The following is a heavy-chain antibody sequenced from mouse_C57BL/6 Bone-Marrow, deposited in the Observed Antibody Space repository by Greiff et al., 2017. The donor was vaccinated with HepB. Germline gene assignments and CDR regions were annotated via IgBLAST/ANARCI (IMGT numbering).Heavy chain of an antibody. CDR2: IWTGGGT. J-gene: IGHJ4*01. D-gene: IGHD2-4*01. CDR1: GFSLTSYA. CDR3: ARNSRYYDYFYAMDY. Sequence: VQRVESGPGLVAPSQSLSITCTVSGFSLTSYAISWVRQPPGKGLEWLGVIWTGGGTNYNSALKSRLSISKDNSKSQVFLKMNSLQTDDTARYYCARNSRYYDYFYAMDYWGQGTSVTVSS. V-gene: IGHV2-9-1*01.